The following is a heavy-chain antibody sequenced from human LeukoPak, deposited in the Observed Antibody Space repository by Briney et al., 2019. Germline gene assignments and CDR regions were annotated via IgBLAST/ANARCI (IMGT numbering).Heavy chain of an antibody. Sequence: SETLSLTCTVSGYSISSGYYWGWIRQPPGKGLEWIGSIYHSGSTYYNPSFKSRVTISVDTSKNQFSLKLSSVTAADTAVYYCARDGSDYYGSGSFDYWGQGTLVTVSS. D-gene: IGHD3-10*01. J-gene: IGHJ4*02. V-gene: IGHV4-38-2*02. CDR2: IYHSGST. CDR3: ARDGSDYYGSGSFDY. CDR1: GYSISSGYY.